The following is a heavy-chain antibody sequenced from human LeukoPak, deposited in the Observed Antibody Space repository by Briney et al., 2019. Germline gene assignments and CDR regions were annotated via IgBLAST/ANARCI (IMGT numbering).Heavy chain of an antibody. CDR2: IWYDGSNK. J-gene: IGHJ6*02. D-gene: IGHD3-10*01. CDR1: GFTFSSYS. CDR3: ARDQPLWFGGYYYGMDV. Sequence: GGSLRLSCAASGFTFSSYSMNWVRQAPGKGLEWVAVIWYDGSNKYYADSVKGRFTISRDNSKNTLYLQMNSLRAEDTAVYYCARDQPLWFGGYYYGMDVWGQGTTVTVSS. V-gene: IGHV3-33*08.